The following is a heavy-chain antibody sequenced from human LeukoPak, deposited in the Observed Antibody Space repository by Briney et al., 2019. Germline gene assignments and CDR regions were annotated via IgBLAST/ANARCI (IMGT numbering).Heavy chain of an antibody. V-gene: IGHV3-30*03. CDR3: ARMVASGVWLLDK. CDR1: GFTFSSYG. J-gene: IGHJ4*02. D-gene: IGHD6-25*01. CDR2: ISYDGSHQ. Sequence: GGSLRLSCAASGFTFSSYGIHWVRQAPGKGLAWVAVISYDGSHQYYADSVKGRFTISRDNSKNTLYLQMNSLRGEDTAVYYCARMVASGVWLLDKWGLGTLVIVSS.